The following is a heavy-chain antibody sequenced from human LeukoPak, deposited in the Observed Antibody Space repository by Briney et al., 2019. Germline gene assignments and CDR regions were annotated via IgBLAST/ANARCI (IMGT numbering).Heavy chain of an antibody. CDR3: ARHPVLLWFGDSYFDY. CDR2: IYYSGST. V-gene: IGHV4-59*08. J-gene: IGHJ4*02. Sequence: SETLSLTCTVSGGSISSYYWSWIRQPPGKGLEWIGYIYYSGSTNYNPSLKSRVTISVDTSKNQSSLKLSSVTAADTAVYYCARHPVLLWFGDSYFDYWGQGTLVTVSS. D-gene: IGHD3-10*01. CDR1: GGSISSYY.